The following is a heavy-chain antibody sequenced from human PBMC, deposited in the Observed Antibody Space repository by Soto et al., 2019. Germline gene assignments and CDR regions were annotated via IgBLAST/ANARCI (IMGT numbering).Heavy chain of an antibody. CDR3: ARDARGDEAPMDY. CDR1: GGTFSSYA. D-gene: IGHD3-10*01. J-gene: IGHJ4*02. V-gene: IGHV1-2*04. Sequence: ASVKVSCKASGGTFSSYAVRWVRQAPGQGLEWMGWINPNSGGTNYAQKFQGWVTMTRDTSISTAYMELSRLRSDDTAVYYCARDARGDEAPMDYWGQGTLVTVSS. CDR2: INPNSGGT.